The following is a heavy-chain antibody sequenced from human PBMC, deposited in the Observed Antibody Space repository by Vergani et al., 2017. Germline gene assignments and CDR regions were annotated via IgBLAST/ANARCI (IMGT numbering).Heavy chain of an antibody. CDR1: GFTFSDYY. Sequence: QVQLVESGGGLVQPGGSLRLSCAASGFTFSDYYMSWIRQAPGTGLEWVSYISSSSSYTNYADSVKGRFTISRDNAKNSLYLQMNSLSAEDTAVYYCASLPLIQLSPYYCGQGTLVTVSS. J-gene: IGHJ4*02. CDR2: ISSSSSYT. D-gene: IGHD5-18*01. CDR3: ASLPLIQLSPYY. V-gene: IGHV3-11*05.